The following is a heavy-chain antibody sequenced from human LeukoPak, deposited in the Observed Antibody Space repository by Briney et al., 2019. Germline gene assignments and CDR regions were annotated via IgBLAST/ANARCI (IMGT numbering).Heavy chain of an antibody. J-gene: IGHJ4*02. CDR1: GDSISSGAYY. V-gene: IGHV4-30-2*01. D-gene: IGHD3-10*01. CDR2: FYGSGSA. CDR3: ASLGEFDY. Sequence: PSETLSLTCTVSGDSISSGAYYWSWIRQPPGKGLEWIGYFYGSGSASYNPSLKSRVTISVDRSNNQFSLKMSSVTAADTAVYYCASLGEFDYWGQGTLVTVSS.